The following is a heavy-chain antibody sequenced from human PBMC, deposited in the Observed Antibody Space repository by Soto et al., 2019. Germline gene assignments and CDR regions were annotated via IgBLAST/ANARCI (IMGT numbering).Heavy chain of an antibody. Sequence: GGSLRLSCAASGFTFSSYSMNWVRQAPGKGLEWVSSISSSSSYIYYADSVKGRFTISRDNAKNSLYLQMNSLRAEDTAVYYCASAQCSGGSCYLYDYYYYYYMDVWGKGTTVTVSS. CDR1: GFTFSSYS. V-gene: IGHV3-21*01. D-gene: IGHD2-15*01. CDR3: ASAQCSGGSCYLYDYYYYYYMDV. J-gene: IGHJ6*03. CDR2: ISSSSSYI.